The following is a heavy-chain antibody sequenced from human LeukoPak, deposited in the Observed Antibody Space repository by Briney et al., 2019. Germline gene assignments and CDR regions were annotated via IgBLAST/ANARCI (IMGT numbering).Heavy chain of an antibody. J-gene: IGHJ4*02. CDR1: GFTFDAYR. V-gene: IGHV3-74*01. CDR2: MSSNEGTI. CDR3: ARGRLSASGWRTAY. Sequence: PGGSLTLSCTASGFTFDAYRKHWVRQAPGKGQMWVSRMSSNEGTITYADSVQGRFAISRENASTTLFPQMKGPRAEDTSVFYCARGRLSASGWRTAYWGQGTLVSVSS. D-gene: IGHD6-25*01.